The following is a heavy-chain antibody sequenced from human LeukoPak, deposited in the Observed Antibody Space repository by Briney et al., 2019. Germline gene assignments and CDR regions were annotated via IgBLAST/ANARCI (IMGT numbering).Heavy chain of an antibody. CDR3: ARGDY. J-gene: IGHJ4*02. CDR1: GYTFTNYD. CDR2: MNPNSGNT. V-gene: IGHV1-8*01. Sequence: ASVRVSCKASGYTFTNYDINWVRQATGQGLEWMGWMNPNSGNTGSAQNLQGRVTLTRNTSISTAYMELSSLRSDDTAVYYCARGDYWGQGTLVTVSS.